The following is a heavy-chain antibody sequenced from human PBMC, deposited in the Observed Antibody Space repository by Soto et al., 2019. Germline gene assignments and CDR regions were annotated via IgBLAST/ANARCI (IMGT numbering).Heavy chain of an antibody. CDR2: IKSNADGGAT. D-gene: IGHD3-10*01. V-gene: IGHV3-15*01. CDR1: GFTLTKAS. J-gene: IGHJ6*02. Sequence: PGGSLRLSCAASGFTLTKASMSWVRQAPGKGLEWVGHIKSNADGGATDYAAPVKGRFTVSRDDSRNTLYLQLNSLKTEDTAVYYFTTAPFSFITLPGTSFLIGMDVWGQGTTVTGSS. CDR3: TTAPFSFITLPGTSFLIGMDV.